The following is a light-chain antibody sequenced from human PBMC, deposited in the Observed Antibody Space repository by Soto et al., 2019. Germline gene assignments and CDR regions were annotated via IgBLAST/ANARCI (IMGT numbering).Light chain of an antibody. CDR2: DAS. J-gene: IGKJ1*01. Sequence: DIQMTQSPSTLSASVGDRVTITCRASQSISNWLAWYQQRPGQAPKLLIYDASSLESGVPSTFSGSASGTEFTPTISTLQPHHFATYSSQQHNSYPWTFGQGTKVEIK. CDR1: QSISNW. V-gene: IGKV1-5*01. CDR3: QQHNSYPWT.